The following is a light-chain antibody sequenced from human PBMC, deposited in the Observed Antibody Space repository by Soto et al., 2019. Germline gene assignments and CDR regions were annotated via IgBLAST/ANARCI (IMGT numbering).Light chain of an antibody. CDR2: GAS. CDR1: PSVAANY. CDR3: HQYGTAPLT. Sequence: EVVLTQSPGTLSLSPGERATLSCRASPSVAANYLAWYQQKRGQAPRRLIYGASSRATGIPDRFSGSGSGTDFSLTISRLEPEEFSVYYCHQYGTAPLTFGPGTKVDIK. J-gene: IGKJ3*01. V-gene: IGKV3-20*01.